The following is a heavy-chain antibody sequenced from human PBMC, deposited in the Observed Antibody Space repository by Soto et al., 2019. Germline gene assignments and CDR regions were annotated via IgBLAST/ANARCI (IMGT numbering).Heavy chain of an antibody. J-gene: IGHJ6*02. CDR2: ISAYNGNT. D-gene: IGHD4-17*01. CDR1: GYTFTSYG. Sequence: QVQLVQSGAEVKKPGASVKVSCKASGYTFTSYGISWVRQAPGQGLEWMGWISAYNGNTNYAQKLQGRVTMTTDTSTSPAYMELRSLRSDDTAVYYCARWPHGDHLYYYYCYGMDVWGQGTTVTVSS. V-gene: IGHV1-18*01. CDR3: ARWPHGDHLYYYYCYGMDV.